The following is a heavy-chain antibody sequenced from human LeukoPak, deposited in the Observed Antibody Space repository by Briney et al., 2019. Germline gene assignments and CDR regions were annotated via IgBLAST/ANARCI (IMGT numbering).Heavy chain of an antibody. D-gene: IGHD6-6*01. Sequence: GASVKVSCKASGGTFSSYAISWVRQAPGQGLEWMGGIIPIFGTANYAQKFQGRVTITADKSTSTAYMELSSLRSEDTAVYYCASTSIAPNLSPSYYFDYWGQGTLVTVSS. CDR1: GGTFSSYA. V-gene: IGHV1-69*06. CDR3: ASTSIAPNLSPSYYFDY. J-gene: IGHJ4*02. CDR2: IIPIFGTA.